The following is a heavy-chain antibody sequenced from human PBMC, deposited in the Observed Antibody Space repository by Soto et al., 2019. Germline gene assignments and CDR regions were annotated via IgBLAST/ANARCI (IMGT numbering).Heavy chain of an antibody. CDR3: ARDEYYSSQFFDY. V-gene: IGHV3-48*03. J-gene: IGHJ4*02. CDR2: ISSSGSTI. Sequence: EVQLVESGGGLVQPGGSLRLSCVASGFTFSSYEMNWVRQAPGKGLEWVSYISSSGSTIYYADSVKGRFTISRDNAKNSLYLQMNSLRAEDTAVYYCARDEYYSSQFFDYWGQGTLVTVSS. D-gene: IGHD6-13*01. CDR1: GFTFSSYE.